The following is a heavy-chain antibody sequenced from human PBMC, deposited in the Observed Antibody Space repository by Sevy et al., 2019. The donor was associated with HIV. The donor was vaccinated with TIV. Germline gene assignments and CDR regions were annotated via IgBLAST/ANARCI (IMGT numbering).Heavy chain of an antibody. Sequence: GGSLRLSCTASGFTFSNYVMSWVRQAPGKGLEWVSTITAGGGTKYYADSVKGRFTISRDNSQNTLYLQMNSLSAEDTAVYYCAKGRVTGTVNFDYWGQGTLVTVSS. CDR3: AKGRVTGTVNFDY. J-gene: IGHJ4*02. CDR2: ITAGGGTK. CDR1: GFTFSNYV. V-gene: IGHV3-23*01. D-gene: IGHD1-1*01.